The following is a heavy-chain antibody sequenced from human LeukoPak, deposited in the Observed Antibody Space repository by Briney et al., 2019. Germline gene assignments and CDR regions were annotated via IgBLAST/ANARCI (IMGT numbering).Heavy chain of an antibody. V-gene: IGHV4-39*01. CDR3: ARHARFDSGDNWFDP. Sequence: PSETLSLTCTVSGDSISTNYHWACLRQPPGKGLEWIGSISYRGHTYYNSSLQGRVSISMDTSKNQFSLKLTSVTATDSAVYYCARHARFDSGDNWFDPWGQGTLVTVSS. CDR2: ISYRGHT. CDR1: GDSISTNYH. D-gene: IGHD3-10*01. J-gene: IGHJ5*02.